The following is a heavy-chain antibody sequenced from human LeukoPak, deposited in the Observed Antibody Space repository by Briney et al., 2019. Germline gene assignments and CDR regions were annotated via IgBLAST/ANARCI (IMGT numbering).Heavy chain of an antibody. CDR1: GYTFTDYY. Sequence: ASVKVSCKASGYTFTDYYMYWVRQTPGQGLEWMGWIRPRSGDTDYGKKFQGRATMTRDTSTTTAYMELSRLKSDDTAVYFCARGHEVTASFDYWGQGTMVTVSS. CDR3: ARGHEVTASFDY. CDR2: IRPRSGDT. J-gene: IGHJ4*02. D-gene: IGHD2-21*02. V-gene: IGHV1-2*02.